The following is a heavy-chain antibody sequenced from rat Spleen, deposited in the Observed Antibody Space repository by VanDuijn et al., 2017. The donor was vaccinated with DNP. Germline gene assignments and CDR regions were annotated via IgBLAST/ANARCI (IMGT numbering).Heavy chain of an antibody. CDR2: ISTSGGST. CDR3: ARTRSYAMDA. Sequence: EVQLVESGGGLVQPGRSLKLSCAASGFTFSNYDMAWVRQAPTKGLERVASISTSGGSTYYRDSVKGRFTVSRDNAKSTLYLQMDSLRSEDTATYYCARTRSYAMDAWGQGTSVTVSS. D-gene: IGHD1-4*01. CDR1: GFTFSNYD. J-gene: IGHJ4*01. V-gene: IGHV5-25*01.